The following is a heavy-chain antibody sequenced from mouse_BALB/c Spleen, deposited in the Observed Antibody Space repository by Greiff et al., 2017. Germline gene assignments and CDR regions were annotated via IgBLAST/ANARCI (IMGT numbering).Heavy chain of an antibody. CDR1: GYSITSDYA. J-gene: IGHJ2*01. CDR3: ARGGIYVGWCAY. V-gene: IGHV3-2*02. Sequence: EVQLQESGPGLVKPSQSLSLTCTVTGYSITSDYAWNWIRQFPGNKLEWMGYISYSGSTSYNPSLKSRISITRDTSKNQFFLQLNSVTTEDTATYYCARGGIYVGWCAYWGEGTTLTVSS. CDR2: ISYSGST. D-gene: IGHD3-3*01.